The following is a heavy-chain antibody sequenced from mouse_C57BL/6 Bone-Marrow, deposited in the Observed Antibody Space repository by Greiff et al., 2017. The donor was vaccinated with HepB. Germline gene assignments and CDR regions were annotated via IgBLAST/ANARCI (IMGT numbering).Heavy chain of an antibody. CDR2: IYIGNGYT. D-gene: IGHD1-1*01. J-gene: IGHJ2*01. CDR1: GYTFTSYG. Sequence: VQLKESGAELVRPGSSVKMSCKPSGYTFTSYGINWVKQRPGQGLEWIGYIYIGNGYTEYNEKFKGKATLTSDTSSSTAYMQLSSLTSEDSAIYFCARTDYYGSSSLYFDYWGQGTTLTVSS. V-gene: IGHV1-58*01. CDR3: ARTDYYGSSSLYFDY.